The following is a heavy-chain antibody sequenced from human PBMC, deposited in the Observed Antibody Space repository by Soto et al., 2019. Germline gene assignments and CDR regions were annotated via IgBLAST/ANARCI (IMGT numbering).Heavy chain of an antibody. J-gene: IGHJ5*02. V-gene: IGHV4-59*01. CDR2: IYYSGST. Sequence: SETLSLTCTVSGGSISSYYWSWIRQPPGKGLEWIGYIYYSGSTNYNPSLKSRVTISVDTSKNQFSLKLSSVTAADTAVYYCARGTKTGYGSLDWFDPWGQGTLVTVSS. CDR1: GGSISSYY. D-gene: IGHD3-9*01. CDR3: ARGTKTGYGSLDWFDP.